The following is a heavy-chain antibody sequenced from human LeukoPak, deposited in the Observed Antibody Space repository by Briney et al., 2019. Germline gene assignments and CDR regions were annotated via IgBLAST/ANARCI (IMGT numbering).Heavy chain of an antibody. CDR3: ARHCCSGPAKRVFDI. CDR1: GGSIISSDYH. D-gene: IGHD2-15*01. Sequence: SETLSLTCTVSGGSIISSDYHWGWVRQPPGKGLEWIGTISYSGNTDYNPSLWSRVTISVDTSNNQFSLRLGSVTAADTAVYHCARHCCSGPAKRVFDIWGQGTMVTVSS. J-gene: IGHJ3*02. CDR2: ISYSGNT. V-gene: IGHV4-39*01.